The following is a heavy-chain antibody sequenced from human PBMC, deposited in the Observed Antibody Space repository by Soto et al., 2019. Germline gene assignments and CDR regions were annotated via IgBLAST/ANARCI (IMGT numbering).Heavy chain of an antibody. CDR2: MYHGGRT. CDR3: ARDPGYCTNGVCPIFDF. D-gene: IGHD2-8*01. V-gene: IGHV4-59*02. J-gene: IGHJ4*02. Sequence: PETLSLTCTVPGDSVTNYFWIWMRQPPGKGLEWIGHMYHGGRTNYSPSLKSRVTMSLDSSKNQFSLNLSSVTAADTAVYFCARDPGYCTNGVCPIFDFWGQGVLVTVSS. CDR1: GDSVTNYF.